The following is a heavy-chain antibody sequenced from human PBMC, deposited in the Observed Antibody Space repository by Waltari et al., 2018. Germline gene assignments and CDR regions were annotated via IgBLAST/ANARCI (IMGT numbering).Heavy chain of an antibody. CDR3: AKDLAVSSASGSYSFDY. CDR1: GFTFSTYA. D-gene: IGHD1-26*01. J-gene: IGHJ4*02. Sequence: EVQLVESGGGLVQPGGSLRLSCAASGFTFSTYAMSWVRQAPGKGLEWVAGISGSGGSTYYADSVKGRFTISRDNSKNTLHLQMNSLRAEDSALYYCAKDLAVSSASGSYSFDYWGQGTPVTVSS. V-gene: IGHV3-23*04. CDR2: ISGSGGST.